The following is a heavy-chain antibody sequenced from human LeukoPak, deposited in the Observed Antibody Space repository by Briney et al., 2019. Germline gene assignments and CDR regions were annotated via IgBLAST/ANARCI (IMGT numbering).Heavy chain of an antibody. CDR1: GGTFSSYA. D-gene: IGHD3-9*01. CDR3: AKDLSGYYLGYYFDY. J-gene: IGHJ4*02. V-gene: IGHV3-23*01. Sequence: SCKASGGTFSSYAMSWVRQAPGKGLEWVSAISGSGGSTYYADSVKGRFTISRDNSKNTLYLQMNSLRAEDTAVYYCAKDLSGYYLGYYFDYWGQGTLVTVSS. CDR2: ISGSGGST.